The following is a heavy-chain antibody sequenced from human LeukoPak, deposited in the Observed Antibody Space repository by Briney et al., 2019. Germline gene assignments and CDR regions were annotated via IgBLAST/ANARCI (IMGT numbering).Heavy chain of an antibody. V-gene: IGHV3-30-3*01. D-gene: IGHD4-17*01. Sequence: GGSLRLSCAASGFTFSDYYMSWIRQAPGKGLEWVAVVSYDGSNKYYADSVKGRFTISRDNSKNTLYLQMNSLRAEDTAVYYCASGRGHDYGDSIWGQGTLVTVSS. CDR1: GFTFSDYY. CDR2: VSYDGSNK. CDR3: ASGRGHDYGDSI. J-gene: IGHJ4*02.